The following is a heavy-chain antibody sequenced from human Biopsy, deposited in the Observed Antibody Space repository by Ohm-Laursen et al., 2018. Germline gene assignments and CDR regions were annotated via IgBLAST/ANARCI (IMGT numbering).Heavy chain of an antibody. J-gene: IGHJ4*02. D-gene: IGHD2-15*01. CDR3: GNEVHGRDY. Sequence: SETLSLTCAVFGKTFSDYQWSWIRQPPGKGLEWIGQINQAGTTNYNPSLKSRVPISADASKYEFSLRLTSVTAADTAVYLCGNEVHGRDYWGLGAQVTVS. V-gene: IGHV4-34*08. CDR2: INQAGTT. CDR1: GKTFSDYQ.